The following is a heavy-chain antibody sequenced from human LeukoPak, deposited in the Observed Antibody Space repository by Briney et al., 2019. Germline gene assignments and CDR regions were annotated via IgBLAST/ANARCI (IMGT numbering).Heavy chain of an antibody. CDR1: GGSISSYY. CDR3: ARGRLGVGLWFRESAPWFDP. Sequence: PSETLSLTCTVSGGSISSYYWSWIRQPPGKGLEWIGYIYYSGSTNYNPSLKSRVTISVDTSKSQFSLKLSSVTAADTAVYYCARGRLGVGLWFRESAPWFDPWGQGTLVTVSS. D-gene: IGHD3-10*01. V-gene: IGHV4-59*12. CDR2: IYYSGST. J-gene: IGHJ5*02.